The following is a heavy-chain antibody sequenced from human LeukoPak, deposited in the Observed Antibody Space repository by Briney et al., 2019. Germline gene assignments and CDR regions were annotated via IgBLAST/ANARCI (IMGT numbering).Heavy chain of an antibody. V-gene: IGHV1-69*01. CDR2: IIPIFGKT. Sequence: SVKVSCKASGGTFSSYAISWVRQAPGQGLEWMRGIIPIFGKTNYAQKFQDRVTITADESTSTAYMELSSLRSEDTAVYYCASAGGGDYYFDYWGQGTLVTVSS. J-gene: IGHJ4*02. CDR3: ASAGGGDYYFDY. D-gene: IGHD2-21*02. CDR1: GGTFSSYA.